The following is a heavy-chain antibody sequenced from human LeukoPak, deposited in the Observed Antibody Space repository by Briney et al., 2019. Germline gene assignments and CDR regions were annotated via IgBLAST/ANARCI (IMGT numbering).Heavy chain of an antibody. CDR2: MNPNSGNT. CDR1: GYTFTSYD. D-gene: IGHD2-21*01. Sequence: ASVKVSCKASGYTFTSYDINWVRQATGQGLEWMGWMNPNSGNTGYAQKFQGRVTMTRNTSISTAYMELSSLRSEDTAVYYCARSSAAEVIRYYYYIDVWGKGTTVTVSS. CDR3: ARSSAAEVIRYYYYIDV. J-gene: IGHJ6*03. V-gene: IGHV1-8*01.